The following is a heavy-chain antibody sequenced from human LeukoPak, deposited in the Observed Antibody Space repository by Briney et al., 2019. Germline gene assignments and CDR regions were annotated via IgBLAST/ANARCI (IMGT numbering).Heavy chain of an antibody. Sequence: GGSLRLSCAASGFTFSSYAMSWVRQAPGKGLEWVSAISGSGGSTYYADSVKGRFTISRDNSKNTLYLQMNSLRAEDKAVYYCAPLRPRFRGVKLQLPNWGQGTLVTVSS. J-gene: IGHJ4*02. D-gene: IGHD3-10*01. CDR1: GFTFSSYA. V-gene: IGHV3-23*01. CDR3: APLRPRFRGVKLQLPN. CDR2: ISGSGGST.